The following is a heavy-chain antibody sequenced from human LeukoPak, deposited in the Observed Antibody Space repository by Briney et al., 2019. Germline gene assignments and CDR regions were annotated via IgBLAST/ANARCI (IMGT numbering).Heavy chain of an antibody. CDR3: ARGHPSQGFTMTTVTTNANYFDY. CDR2: IRYDGSNK. Sequence: GGSLRLSCAASGFTFSSYGMHWVRQAPGKGLEWVAFIRYDGSNKYYADSVKGRFTISRDNSKNTLYLQMNSLRAEDTAVYYCARGHPSQGFTMTTVTTNANYFDYWGQGTLVTVSS. V-gene: IGHV3-30*02. D-gene: IGHD4-17*01. J-gene: IGHJ4*02. CDR1: GFTFSSYG.